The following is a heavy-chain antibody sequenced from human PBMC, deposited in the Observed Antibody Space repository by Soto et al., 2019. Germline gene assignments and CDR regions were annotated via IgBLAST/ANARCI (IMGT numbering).Heavy chain of an antibody. CDR1: GGSISSSRSY. CDR2: IFYSGST. D-gene: IGHD2-2*01. CDR3: ARQPTTADIDLWVDP. Sequence: QLQLQESGPGLVKASETLSLTCNVSGGSISSSRSYWAWIRQPPGKGLEWIANIFYSGSTYYNPSLASRVTVSVDTYKNQFSLKLSSVTAADTAVYYCARQPTTADIDLWVDPWGQGTLVTVSS. V-gene: IGHV4-39*01. J-gene: IGHJ5*02.